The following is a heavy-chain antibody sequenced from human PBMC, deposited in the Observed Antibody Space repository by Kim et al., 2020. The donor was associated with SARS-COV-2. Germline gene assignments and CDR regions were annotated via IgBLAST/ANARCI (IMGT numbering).Heavy chain of an antibody. J-gene: IGHJ6*02. V-gene: IGHV4-30-2*04. CDR3: ARDYSNYRYYYYYGMDV. D-gene: IGHD4-4*01. Sequence: LLSRVTISLDTSKNQFSLKLGSVTAADTAVYYCARDYSNYRYYYYYGMDVWGQGTTVTVSS.